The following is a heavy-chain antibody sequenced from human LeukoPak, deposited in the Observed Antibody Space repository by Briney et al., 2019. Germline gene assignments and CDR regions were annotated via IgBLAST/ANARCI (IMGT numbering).Heavy chain of an antibody. D-gene: IGHD1-14*01. CDR3: ARVPAEDNAWLYQYMDV. CDR2: INTDGSST. J-gene: IGHJ6*03. V-gene: IGHV3-74*01. Sequence: PGGSLRLSCAASGSTFSSYWMHWVRQVPGKGLVWVSRINTDGSSTTYAASVKGRFTISRDNAKNTLFLQMNSLRAEDTAVYYCARVPAEDNAWLYQYMDVWGKGTTVTVSS. CDR1: GSTFSSYW.